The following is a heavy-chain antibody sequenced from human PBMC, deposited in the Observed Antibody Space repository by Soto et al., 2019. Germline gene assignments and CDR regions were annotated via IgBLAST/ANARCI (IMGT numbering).Heavy chain of an antibody. CDR2: ISGSGANT. CDR3: AKDRAFTISSPFDS. J-gene: IGHJ4*02. Sequence: DVQLLESGGGLAQPGGSLRLSCEASGFSFGSSAMGWVRHAPGKGLEWVSSISGSGANTHYADFVQGRFTISRDNSKNSLSLHRNSLRAEDTARYYCAKDRAFTISSPFDSWGQGTLGTVSS. CDR1: GFSFGSSA. D-gene: IGHD3-3*01. V-gene: IGHV3-23*01.